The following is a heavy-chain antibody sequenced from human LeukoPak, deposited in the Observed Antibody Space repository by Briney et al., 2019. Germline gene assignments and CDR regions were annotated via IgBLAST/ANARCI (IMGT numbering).Heavy chain of an antibody. Sequence: KPGGSLRLSCAASGLTVNSKYMSWVRQAPGKGLEWVGRIKSKTDGGTTDYAAPVKGRFTISRDDSKNTLYLRMNSLKTEDTAVYYCTTVPNSLVGNWNRDYWGQGTLVTVSS. CDR3: TTVPNSLVGNWNRDY. CDR2: IKSKTDGGTT. J-gene: IGHJ4*02. D-gene: IGHD1-1*01. CDR1: GLTVNSKY. V-gene: IGHV3-15*01.